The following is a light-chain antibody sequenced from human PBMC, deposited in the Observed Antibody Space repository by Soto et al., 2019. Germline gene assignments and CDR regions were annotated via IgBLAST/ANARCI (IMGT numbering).Light chain of an antibody. CDR2: HNY. J-gene: IGLJ7*01. CDR3: SVWDDSLSAYV. Sequence: QSVLTQPPSASGTPGQRVTISCSGSSSNIGSDFVYWYQQLPGTAPKLLIYHNYQRPSGVPDRFSGSKSGTSGSLAISDLRSEDEADYYCSVWDDSLSAYVFGAGTQLTVL. V-gene: IGLV1-47*01. CDR1: SSNIGSDF.